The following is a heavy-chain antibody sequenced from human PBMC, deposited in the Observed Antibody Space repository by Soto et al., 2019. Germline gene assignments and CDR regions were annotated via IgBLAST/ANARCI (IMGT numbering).Heavy chain of an antibody. J-gene: IGHJ2*01. Sequence: KGLEWVSAISGSGGSTYYADSVKGRFTISRDNSKNTLYLQMNSLRAEDKAVYYCAKEEIVFFFQAEDGIRDTVPVSAFLLNRSSDL. CDR2: ISGSGGST. V-gene: IGHV3-23*01. D-gene: IGHD2-15*01. CDR3: AKEEIVFFFQAEDGIRDTVPVSAFLLNRSSDL.